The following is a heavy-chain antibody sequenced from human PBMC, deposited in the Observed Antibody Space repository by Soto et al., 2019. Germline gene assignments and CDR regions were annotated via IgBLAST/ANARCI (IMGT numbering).Heavy chain of an antibody. D-gene: IGHD2-15*01. CDR1: GFTFSSYG. J-gene: IGHJ4*02. CDR2: IWYDGSNK. V-gene: IGHV3-33*01. Sequence: QVQLVESGGGVVQPGRSLRLSCAASGFTFSSYGMHWVRQAPGKGLEWVAVIWYDGSNKYYADSVKGRFTISRDNSKNTLYLQMNSLRAEDTAVYYCVRGYCSGGSCPPLDYWGQGTLVTVSS. CDR3: VRGYCSGGSCPPLDY.